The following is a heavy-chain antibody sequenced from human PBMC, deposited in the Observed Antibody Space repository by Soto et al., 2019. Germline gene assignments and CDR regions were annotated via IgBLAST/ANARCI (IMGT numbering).Heavy chain of an antibody. CDR2: VSRDGSST. CDR1: GVTFSNYW. Sequence: LRLSCAGSGVTFSNYWIHWVRQAPGQGLAWVSRVSRDGSSTTYADSVKGRFTISRDFAKNTVYLQMNSLTAEDTAVYYCARESSGYSSYFDYWGQGTLVTVSS. J-gene: IGHJ4*02. CDR3: ARESSGYSSYFDY. D-gene: IGHD5-12*01. V-gene: IGHV3-74*01.